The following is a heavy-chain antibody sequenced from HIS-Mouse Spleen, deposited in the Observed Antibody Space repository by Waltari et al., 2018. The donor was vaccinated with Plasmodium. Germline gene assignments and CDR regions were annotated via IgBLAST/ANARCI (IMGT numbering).Heavy chain of an antibody. CDR3: ASSWYWYFDL. V-gene: IGHV3-7*01. J-gene: IGHJ2*01. D-gene: IGHD6-13*01. CDR1: GFTFSSYW. Sequence: EVQLVESGGGLVQPGGSLRLSCAASGFTFSSYWMSWVRQAPGEGLEWVANIKQEGSEKYYVDAVKGRFTISRDNAKNSLYLQMNSLRAEDTAVYYCASSWYWYFDLWGRGTLVTVSS. CDR2: IKQEGSEK.